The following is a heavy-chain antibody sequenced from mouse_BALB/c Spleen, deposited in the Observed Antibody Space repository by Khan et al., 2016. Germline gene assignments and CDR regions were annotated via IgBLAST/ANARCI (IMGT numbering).Heavy chain of an antibody. Sequence: EVQLQESGPDLVKPSQSLSLTCTVTGFSITSDYSWHWIRQFPGNKLEWMGYIHYSGSTNYNPSLKSRISITRDTSKNQFFLQLNSVTTEDTATFYGAEYYCGGAPWFAYWGQGTLVTVSA. J-gene: IGHJ3*01. V-gene: IGHV3-1*02. D-gene: IGHD1-1*01. CDR1: GFSITSDYS. CDR2: IHYSGST. CDR3: AEYYCGGAPWFAY.